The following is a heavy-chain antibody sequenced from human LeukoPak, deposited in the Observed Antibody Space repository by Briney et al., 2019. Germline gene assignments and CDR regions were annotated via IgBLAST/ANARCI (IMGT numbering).Heavy chain of an antibody. CDR1: GFTFRDAA. D-gene: IGHD1-26*01. Sequence: GGSLRLSCAASGFTFRDAAMTGVRQAPGKGVEGVSQIISGGANAYYADSVKGGFTIPRKNSKNTLYLQMNNLRGEETAEYYCAKDMELASWGQGTLVIVST. V-gene: IGHV3-23*01. J-gene: IGHJ5*02. CDR3: AKDMELAS. CDR2: IISGGANA.